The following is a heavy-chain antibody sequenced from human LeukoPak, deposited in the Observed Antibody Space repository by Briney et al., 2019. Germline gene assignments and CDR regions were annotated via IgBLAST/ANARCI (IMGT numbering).Heavy chain of an antibody. CDR3: ARENWFDP. V-gene: IGHV1-69-2*01. Sequence: GASVKVSCKASGYTFTSYYMHWVRQAPGKGLEWMGRVDPEDGETIYAEKFQGRVTITADTSTDTAYMELSSLRSEDTAVYYCARENWFDPWGQGTLVTVSS. J-gene: IGHJ5*02. CDR2: VDPEDGET. CDR1: GYTFTSYY.